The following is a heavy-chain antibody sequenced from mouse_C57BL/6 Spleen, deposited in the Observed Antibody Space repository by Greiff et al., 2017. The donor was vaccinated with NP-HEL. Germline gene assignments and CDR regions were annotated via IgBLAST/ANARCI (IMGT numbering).Heavy chain of an antibody. V-gene: IGHV1-55*01. CDR3: ARSVYYGSSYPAWFAY. D-gene: IGHD1-1*01. J-gene: IGHJ3*01. CDR2: IYPGSGST. CDR1: GYTFTSYW. Sequence: QVQLQQSGAELVKPGASVKMSCKASGYTFTSYWITWVKQRPGQGLEWIGDIYPGSGSTNYNEKFKSKATLTVDTSSSTAYMQLSSLTSEDSAVYYCARSVYYGSSYPAWFAYWGQGTLVTVSA.